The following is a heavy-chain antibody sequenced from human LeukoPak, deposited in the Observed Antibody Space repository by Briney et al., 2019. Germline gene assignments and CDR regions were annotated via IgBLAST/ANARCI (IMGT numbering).Heavy chain of an antibody. D-gene: IGHD3-3*01. CDR1: GGSISSHY. Sequence: SETLPLTCTVSGGSISSHYWSWIRQPPGKGLEWIGYIYYSGSTNYNPSLKSRVTISVDTSKNQFSLKLSSVTAADTAVYYCARGFTYYDFWSGAALFDYWGQGTLVTVSS. CDR2: IYYSGST. J-gene: IGHJ4*02. V-gene: IGHV4-59*11. CDR3: ARGFTYYDFWSGAALFDY.